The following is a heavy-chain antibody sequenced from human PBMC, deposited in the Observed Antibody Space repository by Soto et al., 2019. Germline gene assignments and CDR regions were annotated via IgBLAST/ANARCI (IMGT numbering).Heavy chain of an antibody. D-gene: IGHD3-10*01. J-gene: IGHJ4*02. CDR2: IKQDGSEK. V-gene: IGHV3-7*01. CDR1: GFTFSSYW. CDR3: AVQKDRIRGVISDY. Sequence: PGGSLRLSCAASGFTFSSYWMSWVRQAPGKGLEWVANIKQDGSEKYYVDSVKGRFTISRDNAKNSLYLQMNSLRAEDTAVYYCAVQKDRIRGVISDYWGQGTLVTVSS.